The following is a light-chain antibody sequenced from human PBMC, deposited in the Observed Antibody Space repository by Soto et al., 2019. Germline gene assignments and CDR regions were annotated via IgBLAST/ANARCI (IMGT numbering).Light chain of an antibody. CDR1: RSNIGTNT. J-gene: IGLJ3*02. CDR3: AAWDDSLKGGV. Sequence: QSVLTQPPSVSGTPGQRVVISCSGSRSNIGTNTVNWYQQLPGTAPKLLIFRDTQRPSGLPDRFPASKSGTSASLAISGLQSEDAADYYCAAWDDSLKGGVFGGGTKLTVL. V-gene: IGLV1-44*01. CDR2: RDT.